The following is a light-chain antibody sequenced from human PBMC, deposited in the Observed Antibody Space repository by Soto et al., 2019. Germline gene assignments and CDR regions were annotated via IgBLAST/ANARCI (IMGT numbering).Light chain of an antibody. CDR3: QQSYSTPPIT. J-gene: IGKJ5*01. CDR2: AAS. Sequence: DIRMTQSRSSLSASVRDRFTITSLASQSISSYLNWYQQKPVNAPKILIYAASSLQSGVPSRFSGSVAGTDFTLTICSLQPQDFATYYCQQSYSTPPITFGQGTRLE. V-gene: IGKV1-39*01. CDR1: QSISSY.